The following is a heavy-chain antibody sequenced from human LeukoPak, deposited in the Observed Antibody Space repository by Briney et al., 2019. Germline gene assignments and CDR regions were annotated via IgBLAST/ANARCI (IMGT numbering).Heavy chain of an antibody. CDR3: AGWFGELSSLFAY. V-gene: IGHV4-38-2*01. J-gene: IGHJ4*02. CDR2: IYHSGST. CDR1: GYSISRGYY. Sequence: SETLSLTCAVSGYSISRGYYWGWIRQPPGKELEWIGSIYHSGSTYYSPSLKSRVSISVDTSKNQFSLKVRSVTAADTAVYYCAGWFGELSSLFAYWGQGILVTVSS. D-gene: IGHD3-10*01.